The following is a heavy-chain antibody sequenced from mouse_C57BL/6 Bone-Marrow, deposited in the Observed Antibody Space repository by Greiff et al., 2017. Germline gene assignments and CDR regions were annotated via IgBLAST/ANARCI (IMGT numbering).Heavy chain of an antibody. CDR1: GFTFSDYG. J-gene: IGHJ3*01. Sequence: EVKLVESGGGLVKPGGSLKLSCAASGFTFSDYGMHWVRQAPVMGLEWVAYFSSGSSTIYYAATVKGRFTISSDNAKNPLFLKMTSLRSEYTAMYYCARDYEGRRAWFAYWGQGTLVTVSA. V-gene: IGHV5-17*01. CDR2: FSSGSSTI. CDR3: ARDYEGRRAWFAY. D-gene: IGHD2-4*01.